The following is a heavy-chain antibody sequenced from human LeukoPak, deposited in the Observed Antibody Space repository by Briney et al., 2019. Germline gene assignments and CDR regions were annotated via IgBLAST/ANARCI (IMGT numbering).Heavy chain of an antibody. CDR1: GYTFTSYG. CDR2: ISAYNGNT. V-gene: IGHV1-18*04. D-gene: IGHD1-26*01. CDR3: APSPEVGATRGSFAY. J-gene: IGHJ4*02. Sequence: ASVKVSCKASGYTFTSYGISWVRQAPGQGLEWMGWISAYNGNTNYAQKLQGRVTMTTDTSISTAYMELSRLRSDDTAVYYCAPSPEVGATRGSFAYWGQGTLVTVSS.